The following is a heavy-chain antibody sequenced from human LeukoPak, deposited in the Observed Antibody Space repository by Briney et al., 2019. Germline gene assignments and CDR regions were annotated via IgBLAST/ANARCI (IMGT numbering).Heavy chain of an antibody. Sequence: GGSLRLSCAASGFTFSSYAMSWVRQAPGXXXXXVSAISGSGGSTYYADSVKGRFTISRDNSKNTLYLQMNSLRAEDTAVYYCAKGSSGWTNDAFDIWGQGTMVTVSS. J-gene: IGHJ3*02. CDR1: GFTFSSYA. D-gene: IGHD6-19*01. CDR2: ISGSGGST. CDR3: AKGSSGWTNDAFDI. V-gene: IGHV3-23*01.